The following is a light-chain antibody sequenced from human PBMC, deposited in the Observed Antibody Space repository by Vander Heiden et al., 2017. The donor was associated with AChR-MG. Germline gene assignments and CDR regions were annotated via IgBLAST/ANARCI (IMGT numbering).Light chain of an antibody. V-gene: IGLV1-51*01. J-gene: IGLJ2*01. CDR3: AAWDSSLSAVL. CDR2: DTH. Sequence: QSVLTQPPSLSAAPGQTVTIPCAGGDSNIGENFVSWYQQLPGTAPKLVIFDTHKRPSGIPDRLSGSKSGASATLGIAGLQTGDEADYYCAAWDSSLSAVLFGGGTRLTVL. CDR1: DSNIGENF.